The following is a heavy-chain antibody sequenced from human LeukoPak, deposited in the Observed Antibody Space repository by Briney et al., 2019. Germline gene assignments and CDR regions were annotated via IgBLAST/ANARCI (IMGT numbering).Heavy chain of an antibody. CDR1: GYTLTELS. CDR3: ATDRRDGYNLRY. CDR2: FGPEDGET. J-gene: IGHJ4*02. D-gene: IGHD5-24*01. V-gene: IGHV1-24*01. Sequence: GASVKVSCKVSGYTLTELSMHWVRQAPGKGLEWMGGFGPEDGETIYAQKFQGRVTMTEDTFTDTAYMELSSLRSEDTAVYYCATDRRDGYNLRYWGQGTLVTVSS.